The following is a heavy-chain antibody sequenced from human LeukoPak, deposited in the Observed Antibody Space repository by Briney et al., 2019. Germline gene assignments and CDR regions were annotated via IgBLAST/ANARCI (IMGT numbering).Heavy chain of an antibody. J-gene: IGHJ3*02. V-gene: IGHV4-34*01. CDR2: INHSGST. CDR3: ARAPIMITFGGVTDAFDI. Sequence: PSETLSLTCAVYGGSFSGYYWSWIRQPPGKGLEWIGEINHSGSTNYNPSLKSRVTISVDTSKNQFSLKLSSVTAADTAVYYCARAPIMITFGGVTDAFDIWGQGTMVTVSS. CDR1: GGSFSGYY. D-gene: IGHD3-16*01.